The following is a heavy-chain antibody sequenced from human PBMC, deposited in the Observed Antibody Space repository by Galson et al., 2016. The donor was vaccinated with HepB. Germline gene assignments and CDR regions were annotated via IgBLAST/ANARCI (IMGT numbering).Heavy chain of an antibody. J-gene: IGHJ6*03. CDR2: ISGTSTYI. CDR3: ARGDNPDYGDYASAYYYMDV. Sequence: SLRLSCAASGFTFNTYSMNWVRQAPGKGLEWVSSISGTSTYIYYADSVKGRFTISRDNSKNTLYLQMNSLRAEDTAVYYCARGDNPDYGDYASAYYYMDVWGKGTTVTVSS. CDR1: GFTFNTYS. D-gene: IGHD4-17*01. V-gene: IGHV3-21*01.